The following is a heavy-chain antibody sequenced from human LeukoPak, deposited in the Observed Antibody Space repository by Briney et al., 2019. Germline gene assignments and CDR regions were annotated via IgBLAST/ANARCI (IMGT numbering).Heavy chain of an antibody. V-gene: IGHV1-18*01. CDR2: ISANSGNT. Sequence: ASEKVSCKASGYTFTTNGISWVRQAPGQGLEWMAWISANSGNTNYAQKFQDRLSVSRDTSTSTVYMELRSLGSDDTAVYYCARDKDYAFHYWGQGTLVTVSS. J-gene: IGHJ4*02. CDR3: ARDKDYAFHY. D-gene: IGHD3-16*01. CDR1: GYTFTTNG.